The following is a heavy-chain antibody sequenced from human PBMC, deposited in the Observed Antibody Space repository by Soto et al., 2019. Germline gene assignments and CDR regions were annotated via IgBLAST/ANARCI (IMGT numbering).Heavy chain of an antibody. CDR2: INPSGGST. CDR3: ARDQGIRFLEWLVDY. V-gene: IGHV1-46*01. CDR1: GYTFTSYY. D-gene: IGHD3-3*01. Sequence: GASVKVSCKASGYTFTSYYMHWVRQAPGQGLEWMGIINPSGGSTSYAQKFQGRVTMTRDTSTSTVYMELSSLRSEDTAVYYCARDQGIRFLEWLVDYWGQGTLVTVSS. J-gene: IGHJ4*02.